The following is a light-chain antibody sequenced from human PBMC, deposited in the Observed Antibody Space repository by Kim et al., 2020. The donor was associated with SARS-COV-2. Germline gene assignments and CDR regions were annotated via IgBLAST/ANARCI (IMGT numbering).Light chain of an antibody. J-gene: IGLJ3*02. CDR2: GNS. Sequence: QRVTISCTGSSSNIGAGYDVHWYQQLPGTAPKLLIYGNSNRPSGVPDRFSGSKSGTSASLAITGLQAEDEADYSCQSYDSSLSGWVFGGVTQLTVL. CDR1: SSNIGAGYD. CDR3: QSYDSSLSGWV. V-gene: IGLV1-40*01.